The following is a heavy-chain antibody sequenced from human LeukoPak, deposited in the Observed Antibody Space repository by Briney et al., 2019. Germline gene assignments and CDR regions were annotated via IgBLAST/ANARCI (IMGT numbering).Heavy chain of an antibody. D-gene: IGHD2-2*01. J-gene: IGHJ5*02. CDR3: ARERRGYCSSNSCPSTDP. Sequence: KSSETLSLTCTVAGGSISSGDYYWSWIRQPPGKGLEWIGYIYYSGSTYYNPSLKGRITISVDTSKNQFSLKLSSVTAADTAVYYCARERRGYCSSNSCPSTDPWGQGTLVTVSS. CDR1: GGSISSGDYY. V-gene: IGHV4-30-4*01. CDR2: IYYSGST.